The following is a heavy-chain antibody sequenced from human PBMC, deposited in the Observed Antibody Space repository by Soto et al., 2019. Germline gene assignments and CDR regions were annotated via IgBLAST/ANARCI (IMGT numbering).Heavy chain of an antibody. CDR1: GGSISSGDYY. J-gene: IGHJ5*02. CDR2: IYYSGST. V-gene: IGHV4-30-4*01. CDR3: ARDMGGYDHNWFDP. D-gene: IGHD5-12*01. Sequence: QVQLQESGPGLVKPSQTLSLTCTVSGGSISSGDYYWSWIRQPPGKGLEWIGYIYYSGSTYYNPSLKRRVTISVDTSKNQFSRKLSSVTAADTAVYYCARDMGGYDHNWFDPWGQGTLVTVSS.